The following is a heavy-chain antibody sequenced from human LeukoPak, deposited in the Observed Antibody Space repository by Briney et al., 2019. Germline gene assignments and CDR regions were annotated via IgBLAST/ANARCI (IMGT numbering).Heavy chain of an antibody. V-gene: IGHV4-59*01. J-gene: IGHJ4*02. CDR1: GGSISSYY. D-gene: IGHD5-12*01. Sequence: SETLSLTCTVFGGSISSYYWSWIRQPPGKGLEWIGYIYYSGSTNYNPSLKSRVTISVDTSKNQFSLKLSSVTAADTAVYYCARDGSGYDYGFDYWGQGTVVTVSS. CDR2: IYYSGST. CDR3: ARDGSGYDYGFDY.